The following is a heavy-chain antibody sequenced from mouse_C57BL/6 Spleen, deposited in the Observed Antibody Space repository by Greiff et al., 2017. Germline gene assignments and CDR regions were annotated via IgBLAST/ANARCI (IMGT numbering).Heavy chain of an antibody. V-gene: IGHV1-59*01. CDR3: ARDFITTVVAKGYYAMDY. CDR2: IDPSDSYT. Sequence: QVQLQQPGAELVRPGTSVKLSCKASGYTFTSYWMHWVKQRPGPGLEWIGVIDPSDSYTNYNQKFKGKATLTVDTSSSTAYMQLSSLTSEDSAVYYCARDFITTVVAKGYYAMDYWGQGTSVTVSS. J-gene: IGHJ4*01. D-gene: IGHD1-1*01. CDR1: GYTFTSYW.